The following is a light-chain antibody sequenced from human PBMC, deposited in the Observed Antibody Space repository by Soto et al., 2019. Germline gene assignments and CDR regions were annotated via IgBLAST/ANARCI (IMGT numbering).Light chain of an antibody. J-gene: IGKJ2*01. V-gene: IGKV3-15*01. CDR2: GAS. CDR1: QSVSSN. CDR3: QKYSDWPRYT. Sequence: EIVMTQSPAILSVSPGERVTLSCRASQSVSSNLAWYHQKPGQAPRLLIYGASTRATGIPARFSGTGSGTEFTLTISSLQSEDFAVYFCQKYSDWPRYTFGQGTRLEMK.